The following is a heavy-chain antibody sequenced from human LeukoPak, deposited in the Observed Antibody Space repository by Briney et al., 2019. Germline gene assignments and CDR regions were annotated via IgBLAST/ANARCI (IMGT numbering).Heavy chain of an antibody. Sequence: GGSLRLSCAASGFSFSRYWMTWVRQAPGKGLEWVANINQDGSEKNYVDSVKDRFTISRDNAKNSLYLQMNSLRAEDTAVYYCARDFGMVQGVISRELPYWGQGTLVTVSS. V-gene: IGHV3-7*01. CDR2: INQDGSEK. D-gene: IGHD3-10*01. CDR3: ARDFGMVQGVISRELPY. CDR1: GFSFSRYW. J-gene: IGHJ4*02.